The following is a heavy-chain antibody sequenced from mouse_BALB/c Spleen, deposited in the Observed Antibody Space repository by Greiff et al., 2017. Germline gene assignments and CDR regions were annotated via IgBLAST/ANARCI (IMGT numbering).Heavy chain of an antibody. Sequence: EVQLVESGGGLVQPGGSLKLSCAASGFTFSSYTMSWVRQTPEKRLAWVAYISNGGGSTYYPDTVKGRFTISRYNDKNTLNLKKSSLMIVYTAMYYCARHDEAFITTATDAMDYWGQGTSVTVSS. J-gene: IGHJ4*01. CDR1: GFTFSSYT. V-gene: IGHV5-12-2*01. CDR2: ISNGGGST. CDR3: ARHDEAFITTATDAMDY. D-gene: IGHD1-2*01.